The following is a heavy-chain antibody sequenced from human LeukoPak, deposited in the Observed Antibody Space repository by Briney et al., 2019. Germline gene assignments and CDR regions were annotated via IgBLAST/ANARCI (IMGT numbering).Heavy chain of an antibody. CDR1: GYTFTSYD. CDR3: ARVGGFPNYYYYMDV. CDR2: MNPNSGNT. J-gene: IGHJ6*03. V-gene: IGHV1-8*01. Sequence: ASVEVSCKASGYTFTSYDINWVRQATGQGLEWMGWMNPNSGNTGYAQKFQGRVTMTRNTSISTAYMELSSLRSEDTAVYYCARVGGFPNYYYYMDVWGKGTTVTISS. D-gene: IGHD3-10*01.